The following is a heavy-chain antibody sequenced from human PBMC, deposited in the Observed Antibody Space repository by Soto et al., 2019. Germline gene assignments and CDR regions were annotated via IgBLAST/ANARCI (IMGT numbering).Heavy chain of an antibody. CDR2: INHSGST. CDR3: AREGTTVSDY. Sequence: QVQLQQWGAGLLKPSETLSLTCAVYGGSFSGYYWSWIRQPPGKGLEWIGEINHSGSTNYNPSLKSRVPISVDTSKNQFSLKLSSVTAADTAVYYCAREGTTVSDYWGQGTLVTVSS. V-gene: IGHV4-34*01. J-gene: IGHJ4*01. CDR1: GGSFSGYY. D-gene: IGHD4-17*01.